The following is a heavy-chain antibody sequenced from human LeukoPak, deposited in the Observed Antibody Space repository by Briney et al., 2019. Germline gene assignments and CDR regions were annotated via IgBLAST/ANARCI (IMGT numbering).Heavy chain of an antibody. CDR2: INHSGST. CDR3: ARLYSSSWYSYYYYYMDV. D-gene: IGHD6-13*01. J-gene: IGHJ6*03. CDR1: GGSFSGYY. V-gene: IGHV4-34*01. Sequence: SETLSLTCAVYGGSFSGYYWSWIRQPPGKGVEWIGEINHSGSTNYNPSLKSRVTISVDTSKNQFSLKLSSVTAADTAVYYCARLYSSSWYSYYYYYMDVWGKGTTVTISS.